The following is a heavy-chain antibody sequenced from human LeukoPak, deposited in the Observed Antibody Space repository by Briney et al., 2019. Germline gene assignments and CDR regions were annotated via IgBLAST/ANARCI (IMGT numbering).Heavy chain of an antibody. CDR1: GGSFSGYY. J-gene: IGHJ4*02. Sequence: SETLSLTCAVYGGSFSGYYWSWIRQPPGKGLEWIGEINHSGSTNYNPSLKSRVTISVDTSKNQFSLKLSSVTAADTAVYYCARRRSFAMVRGVIKAFDYWGQGTLVTVSS. V-gene: IGHV4-34*01. CDR3: ARRRSFAMVRGVIKAFDY. D-gene: IGHD3-10*01. CDR2: INHSGST.